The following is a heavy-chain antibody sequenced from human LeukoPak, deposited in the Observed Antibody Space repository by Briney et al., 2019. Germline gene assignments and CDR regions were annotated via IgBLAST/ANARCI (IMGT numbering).Heavy chain of an antibody. CDR1: GFTFSNAW. Sequence: GGSLRLSCAASGFTFSNAWMSWVRQAPGKGLEWVGRIRSKTDGETRDYAAPVKGRFSISRDDSKNTLYLHMSSLKTEDTAVYYCRTHTTYYYDSSGYLHWGQGTLVTVSS. J-gene: IGHJ4*02. CDR2: IRSKTDGETR. V-gene: IGHV3-15*01. CDR3: RTHTTYYYDSSGYLH. D-gene: IGHD3-22*01.